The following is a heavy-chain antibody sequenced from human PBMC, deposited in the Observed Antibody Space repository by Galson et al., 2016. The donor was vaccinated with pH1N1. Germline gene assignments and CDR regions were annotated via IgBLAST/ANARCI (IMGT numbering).Heavy chain of an antibody. V-gene: IGHV3-23*01. J-gene: IGHJ6*03. CDR1: GFTFSSFA. CDR2: ISGSGDIT. D-gene: IGHD3-10*01. CDR3: AKVGDYFASGPFSYMDV. Sequence: SLRLSCAASGFTFSSFAMTWVRQAPGKGLDWVSTISGSGDITNFGDSVKGRFTISRDNSKNTLYLEMNSLRAEDSAVYFCAKVGDYFASGPFSYMDVWGKGTPVTVSS.